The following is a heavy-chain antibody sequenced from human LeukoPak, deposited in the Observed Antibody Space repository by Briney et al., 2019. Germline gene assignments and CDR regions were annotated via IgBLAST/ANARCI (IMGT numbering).Heavy chain of an antibody. CDR3: AKNYGSGSSVKYYYYMDV. Sequence: GGSLRLSCAASGFSFSTYTMNWVRQAPGKGLEWVSSISSRSSYSYYADSVRGRFTLSRDNAKNSLYLQMNSLRAEDSAVYYCAKNYGSGSSVKYYYYMDVWGKGTTVTVSS. J-gene: IGHJ6*03. CDR1: GFSFSTYT. CDR2: ISSRSSYS. D-gene: IGHD3-10*01. V-gene: IGHV3-21*04.